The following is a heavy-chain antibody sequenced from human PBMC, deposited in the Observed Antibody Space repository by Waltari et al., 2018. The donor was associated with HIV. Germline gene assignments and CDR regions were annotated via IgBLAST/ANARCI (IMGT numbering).Heavy chain of an antibody. D-gene: IGHD2-8*01. CDR1: GGPFSGYY. CDR2: VSHSGGT. CDR3: ARGPLRGMVDL. V-gene: IGHV4-34*02. J-gene: IGHJ5*02. Sequence: QVQLQQWGAGQLKPSETLSLTCGVFGGPFSGYYWSWIRQPPGKGLEWIGEVSHSGGTNYNPSLKSRVIISIDTSNFQFSLNLTSVTAADMGLYYCARGPLRGMVDLWGQGALVTISS.